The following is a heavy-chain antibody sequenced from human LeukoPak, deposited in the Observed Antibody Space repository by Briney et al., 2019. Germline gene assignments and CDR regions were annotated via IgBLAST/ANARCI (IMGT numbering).Heavy chain of an antibody. CDR1: GGSFSGYY. V-gene: IGHV4-34*01. CDR3: ASLSSSWEGYYFDY. D-gene: IGHD6-13*01. J-gene: IGHJ4*02. Sequence: PSETLSLTCAVYGGSFSGYYWSWIRQPPGKGLEWIGEINHSGSTNYNPSLKSRVTMSVDTSKNQFSLKLSSVTAADTAVYYCASLSSSWEGYYFDYWGQGTLVTVSS. CDR2: INHSGST.